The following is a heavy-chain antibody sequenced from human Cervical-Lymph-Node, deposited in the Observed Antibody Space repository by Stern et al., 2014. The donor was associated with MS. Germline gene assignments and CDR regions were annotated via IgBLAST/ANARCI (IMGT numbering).Heavy chain of an antibody. CDR2: VIPVVHTS. Sequence: VQLVESWAVVKKPGSSVKVSCKASGGISWARQAPGQGLEWMGGVIPVVHTSHYAQKFQGRVTVTADPSANTTYLELTSLTSDDTAIYYCARGTGDNWFDPWGQGTLVTVSS. D-gene: IGHD3-10*01. CDR3: ARGTGDNWFDP. CDR1: GG. V-gene: IGHV1-69*19. J-gene: IGHJ5*02.